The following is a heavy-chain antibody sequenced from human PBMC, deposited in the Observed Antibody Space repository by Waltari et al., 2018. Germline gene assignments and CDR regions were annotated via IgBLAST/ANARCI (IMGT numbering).Heavy chain of an antibody. D-gene: IGHD3-22*01. CDR1: GGSFAIYG. CDR3: AGGYYESSGFSFYYFYHMDV. V-gene: IGHV1-69*14. Sequence: QVQLVQSGAEVKKPGSSVTVSCKASGGSFAIYGISWVRQAPGQGLEWMGGIIPTVGTTNYAQKFQGRVTINADKSTSTAYMHLTSLRSEDAAVYYCAGGYYESSGFSFYYFYHMDVWGKGTTVTVSS. J-gene: IGHJ6*03. CDR2: IIPTVGTT.